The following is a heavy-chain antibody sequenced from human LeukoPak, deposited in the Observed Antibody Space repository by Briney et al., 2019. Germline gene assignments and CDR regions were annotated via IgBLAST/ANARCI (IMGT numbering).Heavy chain of an antibody. Sequence: GGPLRLPCAVSGFTFSSYSMIGVREAPGKGREGVSSLSSRSSYIYYAHSVKDRFTISRDNAKNSLYLQMNSLRAEDTAVYYCARHTDWYSSSWYAIDYGGQGTLVTVSS. V-gene: IGHV3-21*01. CDR2: LSSRSSYI. D-gene: IGHD6-13*01. CDR1: GFTFSSYS. J-gene: IGHJ4*02. CDR3: ARHTDWYSSSWYAIDY.